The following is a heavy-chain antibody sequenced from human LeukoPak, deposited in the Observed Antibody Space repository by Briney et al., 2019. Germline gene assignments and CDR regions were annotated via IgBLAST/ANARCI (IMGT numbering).Heavy chain of an antibody. CDR2: IYTSGST. D-gene: IGHD3-16*01. J-gene: IGHJ4*02. Sequence: SQTLSLTCTVSGGSISSGSYYWSWIRQPAAKGLEWIGRIYTSGSTNYNPSLKSRVTISVDTSKNQFSLKLSSVTAADTAVYYCARDYGGIDYWGQGTLVTVSS. CDR3: ARDYGGIDY. CDR1: GGSISSGSYY. V-gene: IGHV4-61*02.